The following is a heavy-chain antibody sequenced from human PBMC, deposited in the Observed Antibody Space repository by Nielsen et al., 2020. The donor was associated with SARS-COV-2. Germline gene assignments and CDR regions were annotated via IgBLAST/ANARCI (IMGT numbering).Heavy chain of an antibody. Sequence: GESLKISCAASGFTFSSYGMHWVRQAPGKGLEWVAVIWYDGSNKYYVDSVKGRFTISRDNAKNSLYLQMNSLRAEDTAVYYCARDSDTAMASNPYYYYYGMDVWGQGTTVTVSS. V-gene: IGHV3-33*01. CDR3: ARDSDTAMASNPYYYYYGMDV. CDR2: IWYDGSNK. D-gene: IGHD5-18*01. CDR1: GFTFSSYG. J-gene: IGHJ6*02.